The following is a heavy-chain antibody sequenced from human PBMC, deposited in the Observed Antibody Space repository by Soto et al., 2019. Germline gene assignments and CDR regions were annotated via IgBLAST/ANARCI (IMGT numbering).Heavy chain of an antibody. J-gene: IGHJ4*02. CDR2: ISGSGGST. CDR3: AKPLLWFGEFDY. Sequence: EVQLLESGGGLVQPRGSLRLSCAASGFTFSSYAMSWVRQAPGKGLEWVSAISGSGGSTYYADSVKGRFTISRDNSKNTLYLQMNSLRAEDTAVYYCAKPLLWFGEFDYWGQGTLVTVSS. V-gene: IGHV3-23*01. D-gene: IGHD3-10*01. CDR1: GFTFSSYA.